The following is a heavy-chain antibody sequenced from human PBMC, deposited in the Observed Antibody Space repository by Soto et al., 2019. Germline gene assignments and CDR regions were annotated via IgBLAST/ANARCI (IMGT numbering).Heavy chain of an antibody. Sequence: GGSLRLSCAASGFTFSSYSMNWVRQAPGKGLEWVSYISSSSSTIYYADSVKGRFTISRDNAKNSLYLQMNSLRAEDTAVYYCASSLSWELLDYWGQGTLVTVSS. CDR2: ISSSSSTI. V-gene: IGHV3-48*01. D-gene: IGHD1-26*01. CDR3: ASSLSWELLDY. CDR1: GFTFSSYS. J-gene: IGHJ4*02.